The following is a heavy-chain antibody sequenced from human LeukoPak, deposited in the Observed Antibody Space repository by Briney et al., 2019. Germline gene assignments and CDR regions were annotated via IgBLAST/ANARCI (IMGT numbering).Heavy chain of an antibody. CDR3: ARSRSGGTQTKSTYFDL. CDR1: GGSFSGYY. J-gene: IGHJ2*01. Sequence: SETLSLTCAVYGGSFSGYYWSWIRQSPGKGLEWIGEINHSGSTNYNPSLKSRVTISVDTSKNQFSLKLSSVTAADTAVYYCARSRSGGTQTKSTYFDLWGRGTLVTVSS. D-gene: IGHD2-15*01. CDR2: INHSGST. V-gene: IGHV4-34*01.